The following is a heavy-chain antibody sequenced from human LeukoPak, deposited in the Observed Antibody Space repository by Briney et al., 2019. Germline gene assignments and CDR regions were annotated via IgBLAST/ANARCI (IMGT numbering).Heavy chain of an antibody. D-gene: IGHD6-13*01. CDR3: ARESGVIAAAGTDDAFDI. Sequence: GASVKVSCKASGYTFTSYDINWVRQATGQGLEWMGWMNPNSGNTGYAQKFQGRVTITRNTSISTAYMELSSLRSEDTAVYYCARESGVIAAAGTDDAFDIWGQGTMVTVSS. CDR1: GYTFTSYD. J-gene: IGHJ3*02. CDR2: MNPNSGNT. V-gene: IGHV1-8*03.